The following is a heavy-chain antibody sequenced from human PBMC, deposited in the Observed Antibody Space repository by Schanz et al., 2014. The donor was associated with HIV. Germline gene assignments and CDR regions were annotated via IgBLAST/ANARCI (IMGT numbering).Heavy chain of an antibody. J-gene: IGHJ3*01. CDR1: GFTFSDYS. V-gene: IGHV3-21*06. D-gene: IGHD2-2*01. Sequence: VKLVESGGGVVKPGRSLRLSCAASGFTFSDYSMNWVRQTPGKGLEWVSFINNRANSIFYADSVRGRFTVSGDNAKNFLYLQMDSLRAEDTALYYCARDPYCRTTSCYSTAFDLWGQGTLVTVSS. CDR3: ARDPYCRTTSCYSTAFDL. CDR2: INNRANSI.